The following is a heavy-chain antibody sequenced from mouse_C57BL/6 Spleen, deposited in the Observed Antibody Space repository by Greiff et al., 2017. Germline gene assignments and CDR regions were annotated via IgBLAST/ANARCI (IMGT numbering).Heavy chain of an antibody. Sequence: EVTLQESGEGLVKPGGSLKLSCAASGFTFSSYAMSWVRQTPEKRLEWVAYISSGGDYIYYADTVKGRFTISRDNARNTLYLQMSSLKSEDTAMYYCTRGYGNWAMDYWGQGTSVTVSS. J-gene: IGHJ4*01. D-gene: IGHD2-1*01. CDR1: GFTFSSYA. CDR2: ISSGGDYI. CDR3: TRGYGNWAMDY. V-gene: IGHV5-9-1*02.